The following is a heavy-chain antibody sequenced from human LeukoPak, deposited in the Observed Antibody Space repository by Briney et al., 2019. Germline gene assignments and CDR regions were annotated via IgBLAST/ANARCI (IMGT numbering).Heavy chain of an antibody. CDR3: ASDYGYPNNAFDV. CDR1: GYSFTSYW. CDR2: IYPADSDT. J-gene: IGHJ3*01. Sequence: GESLKISCKDSGYSFTSYWIGWVRQMPGKGLEWMGMIYPADSDTRYRPSFQGQVTISADKSISTAYLQWISLKASDTAIYYCASDYGYPNNAFDVWGQGTMVKVSS. D-gene: IGHD4-17*01. V-gene: IGHV5-51*01.